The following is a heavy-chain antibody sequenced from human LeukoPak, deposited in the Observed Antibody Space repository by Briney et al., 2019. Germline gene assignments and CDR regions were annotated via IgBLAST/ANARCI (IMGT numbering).Heavy chain of an antibody. CDR3: ARHSGGYSYEYYFDY. CDR1: GGSISSSNW. Sequence: PSGTLSLTCAVSGGSISSSNWWSWVRQPPGKGLEWIGEIYYSGSTYYNPSLKSRVTISVDTSKNQFSLKLSSVTAADTAVYYCARHSGGYSYEYYFDYWGQGTLVTVSS. CDR2: IYYSGST. V-gene: IGHV4-4*02. D-gene: IGHD5-18*01. J-gene: IGHJ4*02.